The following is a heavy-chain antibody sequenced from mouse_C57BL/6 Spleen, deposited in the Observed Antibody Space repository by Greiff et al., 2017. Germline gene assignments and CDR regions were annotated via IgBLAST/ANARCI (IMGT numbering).Heavy chain of an antibody. Sequence: EVQRVESGGGLVKPGGSLKLSCAASGFTFSDYGMHWVRQAPEKGLEWVAYISSGSSTIYYADTVKGRFTISRDNAKNTLFLQMTSLRSEDTAMYYCAGIYYGNFYAMDYWGQGTSVTVSS. D-gene: IGHD2-1*01. CDR2: ISSGSSTI. J-gene: IGHJ4*01. CDR1: GFTFSDYG. V-gene: IGHV5-17*01. CDR3: AGIYYGNFYAMDY.